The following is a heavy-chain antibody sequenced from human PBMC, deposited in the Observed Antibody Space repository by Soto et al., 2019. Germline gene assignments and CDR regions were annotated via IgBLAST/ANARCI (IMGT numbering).Heavy chain of an antibody. D-gene: IGHD3-16*01. CDR3: TVWGLANEFGAA. J-gene: IGHJ4*02. V-gene: IGHV3-72*01. Sequence: EVQLVESGGGLVQPGGSLRLSCAASGFTFSNYYMDWVRQAPGKGLEWVGRSKNKADSYITEYAASVKGRFSISRDASKNSLYLQMNSLKTEATAVYYCTVWGLANEFGAAWGQGILVTVSS. CDR2: SKNKADSYIT. CDR1: GFTFSNYY.